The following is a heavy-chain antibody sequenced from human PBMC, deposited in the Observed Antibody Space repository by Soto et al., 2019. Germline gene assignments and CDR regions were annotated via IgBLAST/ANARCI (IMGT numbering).Heavy chain of an antibody. Sequence: ASVKVSCKASGGTFTGYFTQWVRQAPGQGLEWMGWINLNSGGTNYAQKFQGRVTMTRDTSISTAYMELSRLRSDDTAVYYCARGGDTAMVYHGMDVWGQGTTVTSP. CDR2: INLNSGGT. V-gene: IGHV1-2*02. D-gene: IGHD5-18*01. CDR3: ARGGDTAMVYHGMDV. J-gene: IGHJ6*02. CDR1: GGTFTGYF.